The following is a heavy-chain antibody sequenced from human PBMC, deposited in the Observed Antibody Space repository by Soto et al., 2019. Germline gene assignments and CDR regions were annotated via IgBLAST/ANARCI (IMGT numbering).Heavy chain of an antibody. CDR1: GFTFSSYG. CDR3: AKDRGSGSYYRFPRGMDV. V-gene: IGHV3-30*18. D-gene: IGHD3-10*01. J-gene: IGHJ6*02. Sequence: QVQLVESGGGVVQPGRSLRLSCAASGFTFSSYGMHWVRQAPGTGLEWVAVISYDGSNKYYADSVKGRFTISRDNSKNTRYLQMNSLRAEDTAVYYCAKDRGSGSYYRFPRGMDVWGQGTTVTVSS. CDR2: ISYDGSNK.